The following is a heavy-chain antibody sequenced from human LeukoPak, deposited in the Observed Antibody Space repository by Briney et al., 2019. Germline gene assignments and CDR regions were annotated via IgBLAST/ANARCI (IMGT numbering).Heavy chain of an antibody. V-gene: IGHV3-72*01. CDR1: GFTFSDHY. D-gene: IGHD3-10*01. CDR3: ARGYGSGSYRAY. CDR2: TRNKANSYTT. Sequence: GGSLRLSCAASGFTFSDHYMDWVRQAPGKGLEWVGRTRNKANSYTTEYAASVKGRFTISRDDSKTSLYLQMNGLKTEDTAVYYCARGYGSGSYRAYWGQGTLVTVSS. J-gene: IGHJ4*02.